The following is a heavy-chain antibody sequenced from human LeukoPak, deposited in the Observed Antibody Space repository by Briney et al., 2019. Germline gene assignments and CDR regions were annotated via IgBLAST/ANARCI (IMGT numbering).Heavy chain of an antibody. D-gene: IGHD3-22*01. CDR2: IWYDGGYK. CDR1: GFTFSNYG. CDR3: ARNYYDSSGYQEATFNY. V-gene: IGHV3-33*01. J-gene: IGHJ4*02. Sequence: GGSLRLSCAASGFTFSNYGMHWVRQAPGKGLEWVAGIWYDGGYKYYADSVKGRFTISRDNSKNTLFLHMDSLRAEDTAVYYCARNYYDSSGYQEATFNYWGQGTLVTVSS.